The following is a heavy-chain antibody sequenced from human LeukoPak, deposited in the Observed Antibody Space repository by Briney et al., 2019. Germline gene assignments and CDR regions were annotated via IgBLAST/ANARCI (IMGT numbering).Heavy chain of an antibody. CDR1: GASISSYY. CDR3: ARISTSAPYFDY. Sequence: SGTLSLTCTVSGASISSYYWSWIRQPPEKGLEWIGYIYYSGGTNYNASLKSRVTISVDTSKNHFSLKLSSVTAADTAVYYCARISTSAPYFDYWGQGTLVTVSS. J-gene: IGHJ4*02. D-gene: IGHD6-6*01. CDR2: IYYSGGT. V-gene: IGHV4-59*08.